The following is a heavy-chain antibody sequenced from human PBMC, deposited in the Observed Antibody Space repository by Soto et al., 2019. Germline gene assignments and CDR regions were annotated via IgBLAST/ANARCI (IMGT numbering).Heavy chain of an antibody. CDR3: ARLILAYGDLGYFDY. D-gene: IGHD4-17*01. V-gene: IGHV4-39*01. Sequence: SETLSLTCTVSGGSIFSSSYYWGWIRQPPGKGLECIGSIYYSGSTYYNPSLKSRVTISVDTSKNQFSLKLSSVTAADTAVYYCARLILAYGDLGYFDYWGQGTLVTVAS. J-gene: IGHJ4*02. CDR1: GGSIFSSSYY. CDR2: IYYSGST.